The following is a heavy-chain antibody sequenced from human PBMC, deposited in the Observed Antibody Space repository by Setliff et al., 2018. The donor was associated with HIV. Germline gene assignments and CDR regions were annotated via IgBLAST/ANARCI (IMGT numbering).Heavy chain of an antibody. CDR3: ARRPAGAVAGGYGMDV. J-gene: IGHJ6*02. CDR2: IKQDGSEK. CDR1: GFTFSTYW. Sequence: PGGSLRLSCAASGFTFSTYWMSWVRQAPGKGLEWVANIKQDGSEKYYVDSVKGRFTISRDNAKNSLYLQMNSLRAEDTAVYYCARRPAGAVAGGYGMDVWGQGTTVTVSS. V-gene: IGHV3-7*05. D-gene: IGHD6-19*01.